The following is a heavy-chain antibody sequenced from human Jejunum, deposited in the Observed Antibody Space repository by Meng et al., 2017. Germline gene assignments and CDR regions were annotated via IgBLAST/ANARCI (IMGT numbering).Heavy chain of an antibody. V-gene: IGHV4-61*02. Sequence: SETLSLTCTVSGGSISSGSYYWSWIRQPAGKGLEWIGRIYTSGSTNYNPSLKSRVTISVDTSKNQFSLKLSSVTAADTAVYYCAREGRTMVRGVVDAFDIWGQGTMVT. CDR2: IYTSGST. CDR3: AREGRTMVRGVVDAFDI. J-gene: IGHJ3*02. D-gene: IGHD3-10*01. CDR1: GGSISSGSYY.